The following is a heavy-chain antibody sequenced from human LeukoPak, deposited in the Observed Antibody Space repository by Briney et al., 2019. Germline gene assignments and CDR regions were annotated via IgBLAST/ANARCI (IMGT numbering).Heavy chain of an antibody. V-gene: IGHV1-69*04. CDR3: ARDQYYGSGSYREDY. D-gene: IGHD3-10*01. Sequence: SVKVSCKASGYTFTSYGISWVRQAPGQGLEWMGRIIPILGIANYAQKFQGRVTITADKSTSTAYMGLSSLRSEDTAVYYCARDQYYGSGSYREDYWGQGTLVTVSS. CDR1: GYTFTSYG. CDR2: IIPILGIA. J-gene: IGHJ4*02.